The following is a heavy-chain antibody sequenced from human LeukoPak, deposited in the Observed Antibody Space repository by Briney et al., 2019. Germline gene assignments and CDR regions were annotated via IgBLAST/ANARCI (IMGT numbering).Heavy chain of an antibody. V-gene: IGHV3-49*04. J-gene: IGHJ4*02. D-gene: IGHD6-13*01. CDR2: IRSKPYGGTT. CDR3: TSGSASGTGSGY. CDR1: GFTFGDCV. Sequence: GGSLRLSCTTSGFTFGDCVMSWVRQAPGKGLEWVGFIRSKPYGGTTEYAASVKGRFTISRDDSKSIAYLQMNSLKTEDTAVYYCTSGSASGTGSGYWGQGTLVTVSS.